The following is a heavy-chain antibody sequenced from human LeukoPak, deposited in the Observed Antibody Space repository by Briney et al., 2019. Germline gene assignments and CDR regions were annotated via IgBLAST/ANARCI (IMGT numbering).Heavy chain of an antibody. CDR3: ATQKSEGVGIYDILTGYADY. CDR2: ISGSGGST. J-gene: IGHJ4*02. Sequence: PGGSLRLSCAASGFTFSSYAMSWVRQAPGKGLEWVSAISGSGGSTYYADSVKGRFTISRDNSKNTLYLQMNSLRAEDTAVYYCATQKSEGVGIYDILTGYADYWGQGTLVTVSS. V-gene: IGHV3-23*01. D-gene: IGHD3-9*01. CDR1: GFTFSSYA.